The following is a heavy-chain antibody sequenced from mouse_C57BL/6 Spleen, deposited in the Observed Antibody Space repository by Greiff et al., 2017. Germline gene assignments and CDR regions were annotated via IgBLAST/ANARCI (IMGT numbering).Heavy chain of an antibody. CDR3: TSTMVSLWYFDV. Sequence: VQLQQSGAELVKPGASVKLSCTASGFNIKDYYMHWVKQRTEQGLEWIGRIDPEDGETKYAPKFQGKATITADTSANTAYLQLSSLTSEDTAVYYCTSTMVSLWYFDVWGTGTTVTVSS. V-gene: IGHV14-2*01. CDR2: IDPEDGET. J-gene: IGHJ1*03. CDR1: GFNIKDYY. D-gene: IGHD2-1*01.